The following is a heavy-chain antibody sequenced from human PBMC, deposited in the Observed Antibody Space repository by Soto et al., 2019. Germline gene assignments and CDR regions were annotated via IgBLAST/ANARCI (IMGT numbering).Heavy chain of an antibody. J-gene: IGHJ6*02. CDR3: AREGSAPYYYYGMDV. CDR1: GYTFTSYG. V-gene: IGHV1-18*01. CDR2: INGYNGNT. D-gene: IGHD6-19*01. Sequence: QVQLEQSGAEVKKPGDSMKVSCKAYGYTFTSYGISWVRQAPGQGLEWMGWINGYNGNTDYPQKVQGRVTXPXXXSXXTAYMELRSLRSDDTAVYSCAREGSAPYYYYGMDVWGQGTTVTVSS.